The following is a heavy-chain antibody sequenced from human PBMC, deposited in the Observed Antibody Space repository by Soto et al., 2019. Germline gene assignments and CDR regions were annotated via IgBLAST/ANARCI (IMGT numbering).Heavy chain of an antibody. CDR3: ARHGYYVPYWYFDL. J-gene: IGHJ2*01. Sequence: TSETLSLTCTVSGGSISDHYYMWIRQSPGKGLEYIGYIYNGGRTDYNPSLKSRVIISVDTSKNQFSLKLSSVTAADTAVYYCARHGYYVPYWYFDLWGRGTLVTVSS. CDR2: IYNGGRT. CDR1: GGSISDHY. V-gene: IGHV4-59*08. D-gene: IGHD3-10*02.